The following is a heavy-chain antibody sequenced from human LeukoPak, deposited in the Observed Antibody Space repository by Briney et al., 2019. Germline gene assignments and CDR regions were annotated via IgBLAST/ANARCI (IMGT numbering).Heavy chain of an antibody. Sequence: GGSLRHSCAAPGFTFSSYWMSWVRKAPGKGLEWVANIKQDGSEKYYVDSVKGRFTISRDNAKNSLYLQMNSLRAEDTAVYYCAGGGRWLQFWGQGTLVTVSS. V-gene: IGHV3-7*04. CDR1: GFTFSSYW. D-gene: IGHD5-24*01. CDR2: IKQDGSEK. J-gene: IGHJ4*02. CDR3: AGGGRWLQF.